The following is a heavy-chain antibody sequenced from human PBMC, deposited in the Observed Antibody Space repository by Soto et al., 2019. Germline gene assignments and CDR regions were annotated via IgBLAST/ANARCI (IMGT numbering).Heavy chain of an antibody. Sequence: SXKVYFKATGYTXVDYGFSLVRQAPGQELEWMGWISPYNGNTHYVETFQGRVTMTTDTSTSTAFMALRTLTSDDTAVYYCARVPTPTHGDSNKKNFLDPWGQGTLGTVS. CDR3: ARVPTPTHGDSNKKNFLDP. J-gene: IGHJ5*02. CDR2: ISPYNGNT. V-gene: IGHV1-18*04. CDR1: GYTXVDYG. D-gene: IGHD3-10*01.